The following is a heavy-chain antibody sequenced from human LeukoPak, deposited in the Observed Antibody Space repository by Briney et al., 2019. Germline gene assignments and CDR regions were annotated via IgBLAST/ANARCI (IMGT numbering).Heavy chain of an antibody. Sequence: SETLSLTCAVSGDSISSGYYWGWIRQPPGKGLEWIGSVYHSGSTFYNPSLKSRVIISADTSENQFSLRPSSVTAADTAVYYCARPRTNYVNDAFHIWGRGTMVTVS. V-gene: IGHV4-38-2*01. D-gene: IGHD4/OR15-4a*01. J-gene: IGHJ3*02. CDR3: ARPRTNYVNDAFHI. CDR1: GDSISSGYY. CDR2: VYHSGST.